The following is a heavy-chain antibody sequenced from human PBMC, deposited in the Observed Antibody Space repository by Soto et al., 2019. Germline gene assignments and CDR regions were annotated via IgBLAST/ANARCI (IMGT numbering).Heavy chain of an antibody. V-gene: IGHV4-34*01. D-gene: IGHD2-2*01. CDR2: ITHTGGC. J-gene: IGHJ6*02. Sequence: SETLSLTCAVYGGSFTDYYWSWIRQPPGKGLEWIGEITHTGGCDSNPSLDRRATISVDTTKKQFSLKLSSVTTADTTLYYSARGRQRPSAAYKGHGYYGMDVWGQGTTVTVSS. CDR3: ARGRQRPSAAYKGHGYYGMDV. CDR1: GGSFTDYY.